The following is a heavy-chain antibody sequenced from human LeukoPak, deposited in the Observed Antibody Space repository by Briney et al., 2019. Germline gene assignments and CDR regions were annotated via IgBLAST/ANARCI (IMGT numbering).Heavy chain of an antibody. CDR3: AKDHGWDDILTGYYSFFFDY. V-gene: IGHV3-30*02. J-gene: IGHJ4*02. D-gene: IGHD3-9*01. CDR2: IRYDGSNK. Sequence: PGGSLRLSCATSGFTFSSYVMHWVRQAPGKGLEWVAFIRYDGSNKYYADSVKGRFTISRDNSKNTLYLQMNSLRAEDTAVYYCAKDHGWDDILTGYYSFFFDYWGQGTLVTVSS. CDR1: GFTFSSYV.